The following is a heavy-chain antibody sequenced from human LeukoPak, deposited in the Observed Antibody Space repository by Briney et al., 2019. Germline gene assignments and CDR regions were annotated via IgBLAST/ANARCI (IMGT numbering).Heavy chain of an antibody. CDR2: IYSGGST. V-gene: IGHV3-66*04. CDR3: ARHSGYYYARDAFDI. Sequence: GGSLRLSCAASGFTVSSNYMSWVRQAPGKGLEWVSVIYSGGSTYYADSVKGRFTISRDNSKNTLYLQMNSLRAEDTAVYYCARHSGYYYARDAFDIWGQGTMVTVSS. D-gene: IGHD3-22*01. CDR1: GFTVSSNY. J-gene: IGHJ3*02.